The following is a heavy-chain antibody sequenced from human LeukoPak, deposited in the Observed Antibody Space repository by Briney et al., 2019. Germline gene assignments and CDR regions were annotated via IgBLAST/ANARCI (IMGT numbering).Heavy chain of an antibody. Sequence: EASVKVSCKASGGTFSSYAISWVRQAPGQGLEWMGHIDPNSGGTKYPQKFQGRVTMTRDTSTSSAYMELSSLIFDDTAVYYCARDLGYSFGSVWHKYFDYWGHGTLVTVSS. V-gene: IGHV1-2*06. J-gene: IGHJ4*01. CDR1: GGTFSSYA. D-gene: IGHD5-18*01. CDR3: ARDLGYSFGSVWHKYFDY. CDR2: IDPNSGGT.